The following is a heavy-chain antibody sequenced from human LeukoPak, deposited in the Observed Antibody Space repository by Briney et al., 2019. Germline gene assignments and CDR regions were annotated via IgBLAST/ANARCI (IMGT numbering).Heavy chain of an antibody. CDR1: GGSISSGYY. J-gene: IGHJ4*02. D-gene: IGHD6-19*01. V-gene: IGHV4-38-2*02. CDR3: ARAPGQWLARGLDY. CDR2: IYHSGST. Sequence: PSETLSLTCTVSGGSISSGYYWGWIRQPPGKGLEWIGNIYHSGSTYYNPSLKSRVTISVDTSKNQFSLKLNSVTAADTAVYYCARAPGQWLARGLDYWGQGTLVTVSS.